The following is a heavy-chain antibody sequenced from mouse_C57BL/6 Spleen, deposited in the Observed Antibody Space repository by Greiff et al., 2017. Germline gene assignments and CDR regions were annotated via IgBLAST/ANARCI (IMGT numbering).Heavy chain of an antibody. J-gene: IGHJ3*01. CDR1: GFYIKNTY. Sequence: EVQLVESVAELVRPGASVKLSCTASGFYIKNTYMHWVKQRPEQGLEWIGRTDPANGNTKYTPKFKGKATITADTSSTTAYLQLSSLTSAGTAICYWASRDYDEGFAYWGQGTLVTVSA. D-gene: IGHD2-4*01. V-gene: IGHV14-3*01. CDR2: TDPANGNT. CDR3: ASRDYDEGFAY.